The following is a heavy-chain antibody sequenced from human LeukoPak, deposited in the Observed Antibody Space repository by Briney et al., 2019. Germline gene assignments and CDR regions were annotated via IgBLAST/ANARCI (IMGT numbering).Heavy chain of an antibody. Sequence: GGSLRLSCAASGFSVSSRAMSWVRQAPGKGLEWVSTISNSGYNTWYADSVKGRFTISRDNSQNTPYLQMSSLRAEDTALYFCARHDGSSFIYYVDHWGHGALVTVSS. CDR3: ARHDGSSFIYYVDH. CDR2: ISNSGYNT. CDR1: GFSVSSRA. D-gene: IGHD1-26*01. V-gene: IGHV3-23*01. J-gene: IGHJ4*01.